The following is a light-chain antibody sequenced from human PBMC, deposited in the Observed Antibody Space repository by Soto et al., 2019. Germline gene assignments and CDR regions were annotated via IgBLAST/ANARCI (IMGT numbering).Light chain of an antibody. CDR3: QQYNNWPRT. CDR1: QSVSSN. CDR2: GPS. Sequence: EIVMTQSPATLSVSPGERATLSCRASQSVSSNLAWYQQKPGQAPRLLIYGPSTRATGIPARFSVSGSGTEFTLTISSLQSEDFAIYYCQQYNNWPRTCGQGTKVEIK. V-gene: IGKV3-15*01. J-gene: IGKJ1*01.